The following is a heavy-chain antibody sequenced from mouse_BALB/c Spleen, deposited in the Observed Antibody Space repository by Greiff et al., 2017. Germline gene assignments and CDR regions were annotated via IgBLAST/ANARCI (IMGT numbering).Heavy chain of an antibody. Sequence: LKQPGSELVRPGASVKLSCKASGYTFTSYWMHWVKQRPGQGLEWIGNIYPGSGSTNYDEKFKSKATLTVDTSSSTAYMQLSSLTSEDSAVYYCTRRDYDGALSYWGQGTTLTVSS. V-gene: IGHV1S22*01. CDR1: GYTFTSYW. CDR2: IYPGSGST. J-gene: IGHJ2*01. D-gene: IGHD2-4*01. CDR3: TRRDYDGALSY.